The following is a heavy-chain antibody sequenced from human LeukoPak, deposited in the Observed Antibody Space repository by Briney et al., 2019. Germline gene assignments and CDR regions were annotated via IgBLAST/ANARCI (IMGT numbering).Heavy chain of an antibody. CDR3: ARDRVDYYYYYMDV. Sequence: SSETLSLTCTVSGGSISSGSYYWSWIRQPAGKGLEWIGRIYTSGSTNYNPSLKSRVTISVDTSKKQFSLKLSSVTAADTAVYYCARDRVDYYYYYMDVWGKGTTVTVSS. J-gene: IGHJ6*03. CDR1: GGSISSGSYY. V-gene: IGHV4-61*02. CDR2: IYTSGST. D-gene: IGHD2-21*01.